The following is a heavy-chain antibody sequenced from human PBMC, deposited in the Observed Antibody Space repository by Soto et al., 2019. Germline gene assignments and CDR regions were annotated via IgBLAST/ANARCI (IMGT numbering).Heavy chain of an antibody. D-gene: IGHD6-13*01. J-gene: IGHJ5*02. Sequence: GGSLRLSCAASGLTFSSYAMSWVRQAPGKGLEWVSAISGSGGSTYYADSVKGRFTISRDNSKNTLYLQMNSLRAEDTAVYYCAKDRLRVAAAGDWFDPWGQGTLVTVSS. CDR1: GLTFSSYA. CDR2: ISGSGGST. V-gene: IGHV3-23*01. CDR3: AKDRLRVAAAGDWFDP.